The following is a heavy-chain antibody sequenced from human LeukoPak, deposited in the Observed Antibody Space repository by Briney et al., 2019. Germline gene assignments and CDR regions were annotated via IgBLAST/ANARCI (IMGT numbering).Heavy chain of an antibody. CDR3: ASAVAGAYYFDY. D-gene: IGHD6-19*01. Sequence: PGGSLRLSCAASGFTFSDYYMSWIRQAPGKGLXXVSYISSSGSTIYYADSVKGRFTISRDNAKNSLYLQMNSLRAEDTAVYYCASAVAGAYYFDYWGQGTLVTVSS. V-gene: IGHV3-11*01. J-gene: IGHJ4*02. CDR1: GFTFSDYY. CDR2: ISSSGSTI.